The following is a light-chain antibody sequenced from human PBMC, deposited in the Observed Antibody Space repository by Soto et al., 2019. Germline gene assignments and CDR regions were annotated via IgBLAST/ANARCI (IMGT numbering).Light chain of an antibody. J-gene: IGLJ2*01. CDR2: EVS. V-gene: IGLV2-8*01. CDR3: SSYAGNNNYVI. Sequence: QSALTQPPSASGSPGQSVTISCAGTSGDVGGYNYVSWYQQHPGKAPKLMIYEVSKRPSGVPDRFSGSKCGNTASLTVSGRQAEDEGDYYCSSYAGNNNYVIFGGGTAVTVL. CDR1: SGDVGGYNY.